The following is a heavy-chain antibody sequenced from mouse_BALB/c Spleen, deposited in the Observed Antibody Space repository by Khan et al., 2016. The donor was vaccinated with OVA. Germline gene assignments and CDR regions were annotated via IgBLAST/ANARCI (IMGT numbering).Heavy chain of an antibody. J-gene: IGHJ4*01. D-gene: IGHD4-1*01. Sequence: EVELVESGGGLVQPGGSRKLSCAASGFTFSSFGMFWIRQAPEKGLEWVAYISSGSSTFYYADTVKGRFTISRDNPKYTMFLQMTSLRSEDTAMYYCARILGIYAIDYWEQGTSVTVSS. V-gene: IGHV5-17*02. CDR2: ISSGSSTF. CDR3: ARILGIYAIDY. CDR1: GFTFSSFG.